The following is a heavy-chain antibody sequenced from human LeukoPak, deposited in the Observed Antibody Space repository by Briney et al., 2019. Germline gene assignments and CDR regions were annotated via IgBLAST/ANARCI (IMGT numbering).Heavy chain of an antibody. CDR2: ISAYNGNT. Sequence: GAPVKVSCKASGYTFTSYGISWVRQAPGQGLEWMGWISAYNGNTNYAQKLQGRVTMTTDTSTSTAYMELRSLRSDDTAVYYCARDRSQNYDSSGYYSYWGQGTLVTVSS. J-gene: IGHJ4*02. V-gene: IGHV1-18*01. CDR1: GYTFTSYG. D-gene: IGHD3-22*01. CDR3: ARDRSQNYDSSGYYSY.